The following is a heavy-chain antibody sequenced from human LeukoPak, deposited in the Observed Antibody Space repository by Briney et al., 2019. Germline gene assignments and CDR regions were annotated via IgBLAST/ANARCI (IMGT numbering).Heavy chain of an antibody. CDR2: IYYSGST. J-gene: IGHJ5*02. CDR3: ARDSWVGFGESPFDP. CDR1: GGSISSSNW. Sequence: SETLSLTCAVSGGSISSSNWWSWVRQPPGKGLEWIGSIYYSGSTYYNPSLKSRVTISVDTSKNQFSLKLSSVTAADTAVYYCARDSWVGFGESPFDPWGQGTLVTVSS. V-gene: IGHV4-4*02. D-gene: IGHD3-10*01.